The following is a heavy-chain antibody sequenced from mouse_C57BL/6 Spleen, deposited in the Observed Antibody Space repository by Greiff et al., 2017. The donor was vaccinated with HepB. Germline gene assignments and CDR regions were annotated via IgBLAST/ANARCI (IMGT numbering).Heavy chain of an antibody. D-gene: IGHD2-2*01. V-gene: IGHV1-82*01. CDR2: IYPGDGDT. CDR1: GYAFSSSW. CDR3: ASMVTTPDAMDD. Sequence: QVQLQQSGPELVKPGASVKISCKASGYAFSSSWMNWVKQRPGKGLEWIGRIYPGDGDTNYNGKFKGKATLTADKSSSTAYMQLSSLTSEDSAVYFCASMVTTPDAMDDWGQGTSVTVAS. J-gene: IGHJ4*01.